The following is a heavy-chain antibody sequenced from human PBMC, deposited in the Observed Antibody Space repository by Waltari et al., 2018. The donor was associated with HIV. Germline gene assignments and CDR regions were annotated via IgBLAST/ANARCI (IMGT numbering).Heavy chain of an antibody. CDR1: GITFDDYL. CDR2: INEDGSET. V-gene: IGHV3-7*01. CDR3: ATDSAAAGPWSFAY. J-gene: IGHJ4*02. D-gene: IGHD6-13*01. Sequence: EEQVVEFGGGLVTAGGDLRGCCSALGITFDDYLVTWFRQAPGKGLKAVANINEDGSETDYVDSLKGRITISRDNAEKSFYIQMNNVTVDDMAVYYCATDSAAAGPWSFAYWGQGTLVTVSS.